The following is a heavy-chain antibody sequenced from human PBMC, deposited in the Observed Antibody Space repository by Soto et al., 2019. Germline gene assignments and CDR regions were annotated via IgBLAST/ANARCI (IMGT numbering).Heavy chain of an antibody. CDR2: IIPIFGTA. D-gene: IGHD6-13*01. J-gene: IGHJ6*02. Sequence: GASVKVSCKASGGTFSSYAISWVRQAPGQGLEWMGGIIPIFGTANYAQKFQGRVTITADKSTSTAYMELSSLRSEDTAVYYCAGVGPAAAGTYGADYYYYYGMDVWGQGTTVTVSS. CDR1: GGTFSSYA. V-gene: IGHV1-69*06. CDR3: AGVGPAAAGTYGADYYYYYGMDV.